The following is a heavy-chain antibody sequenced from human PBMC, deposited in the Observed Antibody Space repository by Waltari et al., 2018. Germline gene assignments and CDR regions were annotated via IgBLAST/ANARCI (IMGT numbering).Heavy chain of an antibody. J-gene: IGHJ4*02. CDR1: GFNFNDYG. CDR2: VSFEETTQ. CDR3: ASVTGTGY. Sequence: QVPLVESGGGVVQPGGSLRLSCAGSGFNFNDYGIHWVRQAPGKGLEWLAVVSFEETTQYYADSVKGRFTISRDKSMNTVYLEMNSLRPDDTAMYYCASVTGTGYWGQGTLVTVSS. V-gene: IGHV3-30*03. D-gene: IGHD1-1*01.